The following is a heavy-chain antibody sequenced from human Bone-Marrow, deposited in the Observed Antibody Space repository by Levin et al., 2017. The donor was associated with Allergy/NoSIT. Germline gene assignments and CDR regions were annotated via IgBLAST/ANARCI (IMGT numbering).Heavy chain of an antibody. CDR3: ARGSPPWQWLVHNWFDP. J-gene: IGHJ5*02. V-gene: IGHV4-34*01. Sequence: SETLSLTCAVYGGSFSGYYWSWIRQPPGKGLEWIGEINHSGSTNYNPSLKSRVTISVDTSKNQFSLKLSSVTAADTAVYYCARGSPPWQWLVHNWFDPWGQGTLVTVSS. D-gene: IGHD6-19*01. CDR2: INHSGST. CDR1: GGSFSGYY.